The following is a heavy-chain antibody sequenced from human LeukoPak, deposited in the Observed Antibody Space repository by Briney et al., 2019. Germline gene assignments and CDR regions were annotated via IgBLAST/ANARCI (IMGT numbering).Heavy chain of an antibody. Sequence: GGSLRLSCAASGFTFSSYSMNWVRQAPGKGLEWVSSISSSSSYIYYADSVKGRFTISRDNAKNSLYLQMNSLRAEDTAVYYCAREPKRAAMVRGVIVYWGQGTIVTVSS. D-gene: IGHD3-10*01. CDR2: ISSSSSYI. V-gene: IGHV3-21*01. J-gene: IGHJ4*02. CDR1: GFTFSSYS. CDR3: AREPKRAAMVRGVIVY.